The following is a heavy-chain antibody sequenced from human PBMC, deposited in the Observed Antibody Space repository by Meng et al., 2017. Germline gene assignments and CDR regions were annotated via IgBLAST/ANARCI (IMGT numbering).Heavy chain of an antibody. D-gene: IGHD3-10*01. V-gene: IGHV4-31*03. CDR3: ARGEFGAKCWFDP. CDR2: IYYSGST. Sequence: QVQLRESGPGLVKPSQTLSLPCTVSGGSISSGGYYWSWIRQHPGKGLEWIGYIYYSGSTYYNPSLKSRVTISVDTSKNQFSLKLSSVTAADTAVYYCARGEFGAKCWFDPWGQGTLVTVSS. CDR1: GGSISSGGYY. J-gene: IGHJ5*02.